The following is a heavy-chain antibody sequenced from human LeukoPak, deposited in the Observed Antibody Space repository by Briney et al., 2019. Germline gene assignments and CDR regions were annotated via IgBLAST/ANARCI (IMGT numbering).Heavy chain of an antibody. V-gene: IGHV1-69*13. CDR2: IIPIFGTA. D-gene: IGHD2-15*01. Sequence: GASVKVSCKASGGTFSSYAISWVRQAPGQGLEWMGGIIPIFGTANYAQKFQGRVTITANEFTSTAYMELSSLRSEDTAVYYCARLRGSGYFDYWGQGTLVTVSS. J-gene: IGHJ4*02. CDR1: GGTFSSYA. CDR3: ARLRGSGYFDY.